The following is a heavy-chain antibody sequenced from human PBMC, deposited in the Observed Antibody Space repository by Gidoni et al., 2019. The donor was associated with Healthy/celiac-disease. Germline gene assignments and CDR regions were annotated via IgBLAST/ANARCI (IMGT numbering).Heavy chain of an antibody. V-gene: IGHV4-34*01. CDR3: AVEDCSGGSCHFDY. CDR2: INHSGST. Sequence: QVQLQQWGPGLLKPSETLSLTCAVYGGSFSGYYWSWIRQPPGRGLEWIGEINHSGSTNYNPSLKSRGTISVDTSKNQCSLKLSSVTAADTAVYYCAVEDCSGGSCHFDYWGQGTLVTVSS. D-gene: IGHD2-15*01. J-gene: IGHJ4*02. CDR1: GGSFSGYY.